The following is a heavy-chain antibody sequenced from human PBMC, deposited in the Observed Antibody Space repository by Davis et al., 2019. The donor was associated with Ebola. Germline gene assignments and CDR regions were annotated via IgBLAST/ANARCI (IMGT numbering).Heavy chain of an antibody. D-gene: IGHD5-24*01. CDR1: GGSISSGGYY. CDR3: ARLRTEMASFYFEY. CDR2: IYYSGIP. V-gene: IGHV4-31*03. Sequence: MPSETLSLTCTVSGGSISSGGYYWSWIRQLPGKGLEWIGYIYYSGIPYSNPSLGSRVTISVETSKNQFSLNLSSVTAADTAVYYCARLRTEMASFYFEYWGQGTLVTVSS. J-gene: IGHJ4*02.